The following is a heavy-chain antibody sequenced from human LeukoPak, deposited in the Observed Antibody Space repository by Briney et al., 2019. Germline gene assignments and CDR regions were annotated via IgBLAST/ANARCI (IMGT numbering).Heavy chain of an antibody. J-gene: IGHJ2*01. CDR2: IYYSGGT. Sequence: SETLSLTCTVSGGSISSYYWTWIRQPPGKGLEWIGYIYYSGGTNYNPSLKSRVTISVDTSKNQFSLKLSSVTAADTAVYYCARHQHPGIPALWGRGTLVTVSS. CDR3: ARHQHPGIPAL. CDR1: GGSISSYY. V-gene: IGHV4-59*08. D-gene: IGHD1-1*01.